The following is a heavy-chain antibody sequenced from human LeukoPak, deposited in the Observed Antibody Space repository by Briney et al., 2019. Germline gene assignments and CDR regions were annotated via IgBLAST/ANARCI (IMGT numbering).Heavy chain of an antibody. Sequence: GGTLRLSWAASGFTFSSYGMSWVRQALGKGLEWVSAISGSGGSTYYADSVKGRFTISRDNSKNTLYLQMNSLRAEDTAVYYCAKARSGSYYNGGSDAWGQGTLVTVSS. J-gene: IGHJ5*02. D-gene: IGHD3-10*01. CDR2: ISGSGGST. V-gene: IGHV3-23*01. CDR1: GFTFSSYG. CDR3: AKARSGSYYNGGSDA.